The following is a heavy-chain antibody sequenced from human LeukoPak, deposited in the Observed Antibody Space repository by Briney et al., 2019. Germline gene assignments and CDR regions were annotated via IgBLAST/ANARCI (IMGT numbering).Heavy chain of an antibody. CDR1: GGSISSYY. D-gene: IGHD6-6*01. CDR2: IYTSGST. CDR3: ARHTRIAAFDALSPFDY. J-gene: IGHJ4*02. V-gene: IGHV4-4*08. Sequence: SETLSLTCTVSGGSISSYYWSWIRQPPGKGLEWIGRIYTSGSTNYKPSLKSRVTISVDTSKNQFSLKLSSVTAADTAVYYCARHTRIAAFDALSPFDYWGQGTLVTVSS.